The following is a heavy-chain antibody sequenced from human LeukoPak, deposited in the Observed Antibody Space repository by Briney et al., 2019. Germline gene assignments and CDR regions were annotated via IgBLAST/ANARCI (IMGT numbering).Heavy chain of an antibody. D-gene: IGHD1-7*01. V-gene: IGHV3-21*01. CDR1: GFTFNAYS. CDR2: ISRASESI. CDR3: MRGATDTTRWFDP. J-gene: IGHJ5*02. Sequence: GGSLRLSCAASGFTFNAYSMGWVRQAPGKGLEWVSIISRASESIFYADPVKGRFTISRDNAKNSLYLQMNGLRAEDTAAYYCMRGATDTTRWFDPWGQGTLVTVSS.